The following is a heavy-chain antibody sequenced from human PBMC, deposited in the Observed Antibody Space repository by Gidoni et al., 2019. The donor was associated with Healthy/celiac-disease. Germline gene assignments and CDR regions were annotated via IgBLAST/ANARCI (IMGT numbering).Heavy chain of an antibody. D-gene: IGHD2-15*01. V-gene: IGHV5-51*03. CDR3: ARRGAVAATSSGAFDI. CDR2: IYPGDSVT. J-gene: IGHJ3*02. Sequence: EVQLVQSGAEVKKPGESLKISGKGSGYSFTSYWIGWVRQMPGKGLEWMGIIYPGDSVTRYSPSFQGQVTISADKSISTAYLQWSSLKASDTAMYYCARRGAVAATSSGAFDIWGQGTMVTVSS. CDR1: GYSFTSYW.